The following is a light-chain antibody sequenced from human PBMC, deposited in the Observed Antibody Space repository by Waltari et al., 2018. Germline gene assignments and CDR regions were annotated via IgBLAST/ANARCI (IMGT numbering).Light chain of an antibody. J-gene: IGLJ2*01. CDR2: DVT. CDR3: SSFTDTHTLL. CDR1: SNDVGASNF. Sequence: QSALTQPAYVSGSPGQSITISCTGTSNDVGASNFVSWYQQHPGRAPQLMSYDVTGRPSGFSYRFSGSKSANTASLTISGLLPEDEAIYYCSSFTDTHTLLFGGGTTVTVL. V-gene: IGLV2-14*03.